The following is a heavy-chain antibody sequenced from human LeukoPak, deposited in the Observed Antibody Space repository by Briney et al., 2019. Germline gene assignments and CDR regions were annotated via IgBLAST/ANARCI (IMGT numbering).Heavy chain of an antibody. J-gene: IGHJ4*02. CDR3: ARDSYSSGWIVGFDY. V-gene: IGHV3-48*01. CDR1: GFSLSDYT. D-gene: IGHD6-19*01. CDR2: IDISSTST. Sequence: GGSLRLSCAASGFSLSDYTMNWVRQAPGKGLEWISYIDISSTSTYYADSVEGRFTISRDNAKNSLYLQMTSLRAEDTAVYYCARDSYSSGWIVGFDYWGQGTLVTVSS.